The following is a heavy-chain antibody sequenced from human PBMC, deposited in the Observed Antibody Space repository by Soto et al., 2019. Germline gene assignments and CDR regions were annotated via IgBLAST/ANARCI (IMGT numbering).Heavy chain of an antibody. Sequence: SETLSLTCSVSGGSISGSYWSWIRQSPGKGLEWLGYVYYTGSTNYSPSLRSRVSISVDTSKNEFSLNLTSVTAADTAVYYCARSFYGVDLWGQGTPVTVSS. V-gene: IGHV4-59*12. CDR2: VYYTGST. CDR1: GGSISGSY. CDR3: ARSFYGVDL. J-gene: IGHJ6*02.